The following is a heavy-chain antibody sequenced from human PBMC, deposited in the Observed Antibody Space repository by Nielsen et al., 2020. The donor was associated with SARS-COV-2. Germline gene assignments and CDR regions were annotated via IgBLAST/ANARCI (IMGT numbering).Heavy chain of an antibody. CDR1: GYTFTSYD. CDR2: INPNTGGT. J-gene: IGHJ5*02. D-gene: IGHD3-16*01. V-gene: IGHV1-2*02. CDR3: ARGLSDVLGFDP. Sequence: ASVKVSCKASGYTFTSYDINWVRQAPGQGLEWMGWINPNTGGTSYAQRLQDRVTISRDTSISTAYMELTSLTSDDTAVYYCARGLSDVLGFDPWGQGTLVTVST.